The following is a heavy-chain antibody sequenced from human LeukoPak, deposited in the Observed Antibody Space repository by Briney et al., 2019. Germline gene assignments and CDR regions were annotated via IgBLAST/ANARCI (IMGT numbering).Heavy chain of an antibody. CDR2: ISYDGSNK. CDR3: ARDGNFRDVAAAGPFDY. V-gene: IGHV3-30*01. J-gene: IGHJ4*02. CDR1: GFTFSSYA. D-gene: IGHD6-13*01. Sequence: GGSLRLSCAASGFTFSSYAMHWVRQAPGKGLEWVAVISYDGSNKYYADSVKGRFTITRDNSKNTLYLQMNSLRAEDTAVYYCARDGNFRDVAAAGPFDYWGQGTLVTVSS.